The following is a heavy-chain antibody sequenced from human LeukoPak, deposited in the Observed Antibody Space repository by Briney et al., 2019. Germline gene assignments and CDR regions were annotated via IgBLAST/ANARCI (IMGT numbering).Heavy chain of an antibody. CDR2: IYDSGST. Sequence: SETLSLTCTVSGGSIRSSYYYWGWIRQPPGKGLEWIGSIYDSGSTYYSPFLKSRVNISVDTSNKQFSLKLNSVTGADTAVYYCARHYGPWGQGTLVTVSS. J-gene: IGHJ5*02. D-gene: IGHD3-10*01. CDR3: ARHYGP. V-gene: IGHV4-39*01. CDR1: GGSIRSSYYY.